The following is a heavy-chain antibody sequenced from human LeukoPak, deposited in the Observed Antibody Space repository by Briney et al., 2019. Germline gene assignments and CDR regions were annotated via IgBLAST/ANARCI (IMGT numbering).Heavy chain of an antibody. CDR1: GDSISDYY. V-gene: IGHV4-59*08. D-gene: IGHD4-17*01. CDR3: ARHNHGDYFPALSLDY. CDR2: IYYSGST. Sequence: KASETLSLTCTVSGDSISDYYWSWIRQPPGKGLEWIGYIYYSGSTNYNPSLKSRVTISVDTSKNQFSLKLRSVTAADTAVYYCARHNHGDYFPALSLDYWGQGTLVTVSS. J-gene: IGHJ4*02.